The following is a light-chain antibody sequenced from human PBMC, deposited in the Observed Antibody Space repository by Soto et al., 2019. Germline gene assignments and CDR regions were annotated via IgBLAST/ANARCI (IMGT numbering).Light chain of an antibody. J-gene: IGLJ2*01. CDR2: DVS. Sequence: QSALTQPASVSGSPGQSITISCTGTSSDVGCYNYVSWYQQHPGKAPKLMIYDVSNRPSSVSNRFSGSKTGNTASLTISGLQAEDEADYYCSSYTSSSRVVFGGGTQLTVL. CDR3: SSYTSSSRVV. CDR1: SSDVGCYNY. V-gene: IGLV2-14*01.